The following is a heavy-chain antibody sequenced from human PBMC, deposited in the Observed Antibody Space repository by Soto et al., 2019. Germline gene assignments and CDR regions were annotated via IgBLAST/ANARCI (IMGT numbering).Heavy chain of an antibody. CDR3: ARVFQQWLVGLLGY. D-gene: IGHD6-19*01. Sequence: ASVKVSCKASRYTFTSYAMHWVRQAPGQRLEWMGWINAGNGNTKYSQKFQGRVTITRDTSASTADMELSSLRSEDTAVYYCARVFQQWLVGLLGYWGQGTLVTVSS. CDR2: INAGNGNT. V-gene: IGHV1-3*01. J-gene: IGHJ4*02. CDR1: RYTFTSYA.